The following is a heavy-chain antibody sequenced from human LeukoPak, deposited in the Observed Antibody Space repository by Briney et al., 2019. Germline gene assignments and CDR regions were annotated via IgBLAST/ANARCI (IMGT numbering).Heavy chain of an antibody. CDR1: GYTFTGYY. CDR2: NNYNSGGT. J-gene: IGHJ3*02. D-gene: IGHD3-22*01. V-gene: IGHV1-2*02. Sequence: AASVKVSCKASGYTFTGYYKHWVRQAPGQGLEWMGWNNYNSGGTHYAQKFQRRVTMTRDTSISTSYMELSRLRSDDTAVYYGARGPLYYDSSGYYVYDAFDIWGQGTMVTVSS. CDR3: ARGPLYYDSSGYYVYDAFDI.